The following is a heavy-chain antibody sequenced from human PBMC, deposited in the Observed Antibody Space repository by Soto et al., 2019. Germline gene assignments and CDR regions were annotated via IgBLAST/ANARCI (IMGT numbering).Heavy chain of an antibody. CDR2: IYYSGST. D-gene: IGHD5-12*01. CDR3: ARDSRDIEYYYYYYMDV. V-gene: IGHV4-59*01. CDR1: GGSISSYY. J-gene: IGHJ6*03. Sequence: SETLSLTCTVSGGSISSYYWSWIRQPPGKGLEWIGYIYYSGSTNYNPSLKSRVTISVDTSKNQFSLKLSSVTAADTAVYYCARDSRDIEYYYYYYMDVWGKGTTVTVSS.